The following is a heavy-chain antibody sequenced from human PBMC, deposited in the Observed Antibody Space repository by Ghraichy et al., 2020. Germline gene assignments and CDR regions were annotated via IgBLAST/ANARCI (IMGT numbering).Heavy chain of an antibody. D-gene: IGHD2-21*02. CDR1: GYTFTSYA. CDR3: ARTRGVVTYPNHYLDY. Sequence: ASVKVSCKASGYTFTSYAMHWVRQAPGQRLEWMGWINAGNGNTKYSQKFQGRVTITRDTSASTAYMELSSLRSEDTAVYYCARTRGVVTYPNHYLDYWGQGTLVTVSS. J-gene: IGHJ4*02. CDR2: INAGNGNT. V-gene: IGHV1-3*01.